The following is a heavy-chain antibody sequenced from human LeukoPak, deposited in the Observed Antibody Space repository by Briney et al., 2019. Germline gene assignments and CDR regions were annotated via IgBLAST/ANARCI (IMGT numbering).Heavy chain of an antibody. CDR2: FDPEDGET. CDR3: ARDSHYGDFIDY. V-gene: IGHV1-24*01. D-gene: IGHD4-17*01. J-gene: IGHJ4*02. CDR1: GYTLTELS. Sequence: ASVKVSCKVSGYTLTELSMHWGRKALGKGLEWWGGFDPEDGETIYAQKFQGRVTMTEDTSTDTAYMELSSLRAEDTAVYYCARDSHYGDFIDYWGQGTLVTVSS.